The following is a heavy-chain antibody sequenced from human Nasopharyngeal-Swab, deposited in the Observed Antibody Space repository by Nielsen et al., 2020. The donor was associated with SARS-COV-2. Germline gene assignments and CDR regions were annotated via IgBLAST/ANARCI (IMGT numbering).Heavy chain of an antibody. CDR1: GGSISSSSYY. CDR3: ARDYGGRNYYDSSGYYYQGY. V-gene: IGHV4-30-4*08. J-gene: IGHJ4*02. D-gene: IGHD3-22*01. Sequence: LRLSCTVSGGSISSSSYYWSWIRQPPGKGLEWIGYIYYSGSTYYNPSLKSRVTISVDTSKNQFSLKLSSVTAADTAVYYCARDYGGRNYYDSSGYYYQGYWGQGTLVTVSS. CDR2: IYYSGST.